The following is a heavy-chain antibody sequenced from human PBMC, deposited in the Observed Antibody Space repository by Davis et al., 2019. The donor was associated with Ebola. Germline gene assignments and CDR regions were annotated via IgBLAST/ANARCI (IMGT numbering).Heavy chain of an antibody. CDR1: GGTFSSYA. V-gene: IGHV1-69*05. J-gene: IGHJ5*02. CDR3: ARQVAGMWFDP. CDR2: IIPIFGTA. D-gene: IGHD6-19*01. Sequence: SVKVSCKASGGTFSSYAISWVRQAPGQGLEWMGGIIPIFGTANYAQKLQGRVTMTTDTSTSTAYMELRSLRSDDTAVYYCARQVAGMWFDPWGQGTLVTVSS.